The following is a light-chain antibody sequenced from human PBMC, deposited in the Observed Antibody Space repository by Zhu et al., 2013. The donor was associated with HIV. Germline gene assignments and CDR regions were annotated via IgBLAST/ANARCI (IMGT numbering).Light chain of an antibody. CDR2: GAS. CDR1: QSVLTN. J-gene: IGKJ1*01. V-gene: IGKV3D-15*01. CDR3: HQYSLWLPWT. Sequence: EIVMTQSPATLSVSPGGRATLSCRASQSVLTNVAWYQQKPGLAPRLLIFGASTRASGIPSRFSGSGSGTEFTLTISNLQSEDFAVYYCHQYSLWLPWTFGRGTRVEVK.